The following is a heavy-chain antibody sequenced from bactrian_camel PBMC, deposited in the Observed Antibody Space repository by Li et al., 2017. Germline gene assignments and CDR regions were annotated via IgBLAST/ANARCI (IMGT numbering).Heavy chain of an antibody. CDR2: INSDGSST. J-gene: IGHJ6*01. V-gene: IGHV3S31*01. D-gene: IGHD2*01. CDR1: GFPFSSSV. Sequence: VQLVESGGGLVQPGGSLRLSCAASGFPFSSSVMMWVRQAPGKGPEWVSTINSDGSSTYYAHSVKGRFTISRDNAKNTLFLQMNNLKTEDTALYYCAAVYTRSVVLHRAFGNWGQGTQVTVS. CDR3: AAVYTRSVVLHRAFGN.